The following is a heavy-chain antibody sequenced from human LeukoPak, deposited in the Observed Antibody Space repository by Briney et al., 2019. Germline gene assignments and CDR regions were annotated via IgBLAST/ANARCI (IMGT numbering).Heavy chain of an antibody. CDR2: IRSDGSNK. CDR1: GFSFSSYG. V-gene: IGHV3-30*02. Sequence: GGSLRLSCAGSGFSFSSYGMHWVRQAPGKGLEWMAFIRSDGSNKYYADSVKGRFTISRDNSKNTLYLQMNSLRAEDTAVYYCARLQGGGSYRNFDYWGQGTLVTVSS. CDR3: ARLQGGGSYRNFDY. D-gene: IGHD3-16*02. J-gene: IGHJ4*02.